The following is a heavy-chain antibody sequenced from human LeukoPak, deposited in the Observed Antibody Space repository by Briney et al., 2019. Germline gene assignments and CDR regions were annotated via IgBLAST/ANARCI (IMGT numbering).Heavy chain of an antibody. J-gene: IGHJ4*02. CDR2: THTSGRT. CDR3: ARAYCSTSSCYIEDY. D-gene: IGHD2-2*01. CDR1: GGSITGYY. V-gene: IGHV4-4*07. Sequence: SETLSLTCTVPGGSITGYYWSWIRQPAGKGLEFVGRTHTSGRTDYNPSLRGRLTMSLDTSQNQFSLRLTSVTAADTAVYYCARAYCSTSSCYIEDYWGQGTLVTVSS.